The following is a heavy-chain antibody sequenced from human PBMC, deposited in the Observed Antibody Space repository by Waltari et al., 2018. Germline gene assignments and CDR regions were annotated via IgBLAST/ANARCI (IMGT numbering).Heavy chain of an antibody. V-gene: IGHV1-2*02. CDR2: INPNRGGT. J-gene: IGHJ5*02. Sequence: QVQLVQPGAEVKKPGAPVMVSCKASGYTVTGYYMHWVRPDPAPGLWWMGCINPNRGGTNYAQHFQGRFTMALYTSISTAYLELTSLISDDTAVYYCARAGGLAESCFAPWGQGTLVTVSS. CDR1: GYTVTGYY. CDR3: ARAGGLAESCFAP. D-gene: IGHD1-26*01.